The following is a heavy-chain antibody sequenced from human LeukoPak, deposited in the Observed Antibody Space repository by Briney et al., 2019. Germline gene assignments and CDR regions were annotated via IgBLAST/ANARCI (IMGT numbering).Heavy chain of an antibody. D-gene: IGHD3-16*01. CDR2: INGVGSTT. CDR3: ARSGGGMDDY. V-gene: IGHV3-74*01. CDR1: GFTFSTNW. Sequence: GGSLRLSCAASGFTFSTNWMHWVRQAPGKGPVWVSRINGVGSTTTYADSVKGRFTMSRDNAKNSLYLQMNSLRAEDTAVYYCARSGGGMDDYWGQGTLVTVSS. J-gene: IGHJ4*02.